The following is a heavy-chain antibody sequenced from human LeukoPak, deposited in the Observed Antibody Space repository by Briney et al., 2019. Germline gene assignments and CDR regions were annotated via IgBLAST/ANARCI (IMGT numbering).Heavy chain of an antibody. CDR3: ARDRFPLPGPLYDSSGYHKWHDAFDI. D-gene: IGHD3-22*01. CDR2: ISAYNGNT. CDR1: GYTFTSYG. V-gene: IGHV1-18*01. J-gene: IGHJ3*02. Sequence: ASVKVSCKASGYTFTSYGISWVRQAPGQGLEWMGWISAYNGNTNYAQKLQGRVTMTTDTSTSTAYMELGSLRSDDTAVYYCARDRFPLPGPLYDSSGYHKWHDAFDIWGQGTMVTVSS.